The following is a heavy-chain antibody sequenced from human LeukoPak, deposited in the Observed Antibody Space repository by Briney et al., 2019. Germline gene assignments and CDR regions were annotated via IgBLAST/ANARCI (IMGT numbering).Heavy chain of an antibody. CDR1: GYTFTSYY. V-gene: IGHV1-46*01. CDR2: INPSGGST. Sequence: ASVKVSCKASGYTFTSYYMHWVRQAPGQGLEWMGIINPSGGSTSYAQKFQGRVTITTDESTSTAYMELSSLRSEDTAVYYCARGPHCSSTSCYYYYYMDVWGKGTTVTVSS. J-gene: IGHJ6*03. D-gene: IGHD2-2*01. CDR3: ARGPHCSSTSCYYYYYMDV.